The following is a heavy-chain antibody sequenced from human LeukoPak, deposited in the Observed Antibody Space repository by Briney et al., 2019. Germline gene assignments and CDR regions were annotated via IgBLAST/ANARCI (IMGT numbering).Heavy chain of an antibody. Sequence: SETLSLTCTVSGVSISSTSYYWGWIRQPPGKGLEWIASIYHSGSTYYNPSLKSRVTISVDTSKNQFSLKLSSVTAADTAVYYCARGNYDYVWGGIDYWGQGTLVTVSS. CDR3: ARGNYDYVWGGIDY. V-gene: IGHV4-39*01. J-gene: IGHJ4*02. D-gene: IGHD3-16*01. CDR1: GVSISSTSYY. CDR2: IYHSGST.